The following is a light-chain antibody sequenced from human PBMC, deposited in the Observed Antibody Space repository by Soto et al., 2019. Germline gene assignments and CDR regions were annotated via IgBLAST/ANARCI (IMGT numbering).Light chain of an antibody. CDR3: SSWDERLNGWV. V-gene: IGLV1-44*01. CDR2: NDD. Sequence: QSVLTQPPSVSGTPGLRVNISCSGGISNIGKYTVNWYQQLPGTAPKLLMFNDDKRPSGVPARFTGSSAGTYTSLVISGLQSDDDDVYFCSSWDERLNGWVFGGGTKLTVL. J-gene: IGLJ3*02. CDR1: ISNIGKYT.